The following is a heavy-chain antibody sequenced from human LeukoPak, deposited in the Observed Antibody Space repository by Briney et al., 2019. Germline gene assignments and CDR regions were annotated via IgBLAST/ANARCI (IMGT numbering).Heavy chain of an antibody. J-gene: IGHJ4*02. Sequence: PSETLSLTCTVSGGSVSSYYWSWIRQPPGKGLEWIGYIYYSGSTNYNPSLKSRVTISVDTSKNQFSLKLSSVTAADTAVYYCARRRGSYLDYWGQGTLDTVSS. CDR3: ARRRGSYLDY. CDR1: GGSVSSYY. V-gene: IGHV4-59*08. D-gene: IGHD3-16*01. CDR2: IYYSGST.